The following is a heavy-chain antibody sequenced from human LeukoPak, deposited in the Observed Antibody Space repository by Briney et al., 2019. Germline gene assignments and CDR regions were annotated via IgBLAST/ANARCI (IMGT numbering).Heavy chain of an antibody. J-gene: IGHJ5*02. D-gene: IGHD2-2*02. CDR3: ARAYQVLYPDWFDP. CDR1: GGSISSSSYY. V-gene: IGHV4-39*01. CDR2: IYYSGST. Sequence: SETLSLTCTVSGGSISSSSYYWGWIRQPPGKGLEWIESIYYSGSTYYNPSLKGRVTISVDTSKNQFSLKLSSVTAADTAVYYCARAYQVLYPDWFDPWGQGTLVTVSS.